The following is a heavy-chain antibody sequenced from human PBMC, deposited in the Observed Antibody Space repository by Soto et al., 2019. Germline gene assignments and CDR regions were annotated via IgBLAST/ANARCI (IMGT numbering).Heavy chain of an antibody. CDR1: GGSISSYY. Sequence: SETLSLTCPFSGGSISSYYWIWIRQPPGKGLEWIGYIYYSGSTNYNPSLKSRVTISVDTSKNQFSLKLSSVTAADTAVYYCAKDVLRFLEWLAFYGMDVWGQGTTVTVSS. CDR2: IYYSGST. J-gene: IGHJ6*02. CDR3: AKDVLRFLEWLAFYGMDV. V-gene: IGHV4-59*01. D-gene: IGHD3-3*01.